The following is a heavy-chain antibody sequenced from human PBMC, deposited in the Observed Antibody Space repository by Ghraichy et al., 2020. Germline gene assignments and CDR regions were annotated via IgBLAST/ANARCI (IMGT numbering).Heavy chain of an antibody. CDR1: GGSISSTVYY. CDR3: ARDRHQLVN. J-gene: IGHJ4*02. D-gene: IGHD2-2*01. CDR2: IYYSGST. V-gene: IGHV4-31*03. Sequence: SETLSLTCTVSGGSISSTVYYWTWIRQHPVKGLEWIGYIYYSGSTYYNPSLKSRVTISVDTSKNQFSLKLSSVTAADTAVYYCARDRHQLVNWGQGTLVTVSS.